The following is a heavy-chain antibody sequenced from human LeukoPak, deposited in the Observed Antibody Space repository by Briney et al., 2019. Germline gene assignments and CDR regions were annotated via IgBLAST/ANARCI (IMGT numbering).Heavy chain of an antibody. D-gene: IGHD1-26*01. V-gene: IGHV3-30*18. CDR3: AKEVGGDAFDI. CDR1: EFTFRSYD. CDR2: ISYDGSNK. J-gene: IGHJ3*02. Sequence: PGGSLRLSCVVSEFTFRSYDMHWVRQAPGKGLEWVAVISYDGSNKDYADFVKGRFTISRDNSKNTLYLQMNSLRAEDTAVYYCAKEVGGDAFDIWGQGTMVTVSS.